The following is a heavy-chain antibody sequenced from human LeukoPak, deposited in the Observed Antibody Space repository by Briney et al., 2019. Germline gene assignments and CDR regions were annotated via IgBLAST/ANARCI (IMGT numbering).Heavy chain of an antibody. V-gene: IGHV3-15*01. J-gene: IGHJ3*02. Sequence: PGGSLRLSCAASGFTFSHAWINWVRQAPGQGLEWVGRIKTQPSGGTADLAAPVKGRFTISREDSKYTAYLQMNTLKTEDTAVYYCATDWGSGNWNFIKPFDIWGQGTTVTVSS. CDR3: ATDWGSGNWNFIKPFDI. CDR2: IKTQPSGGTA. CDR1: GFTFSHAW. D-gene: IGHD1-1*01.